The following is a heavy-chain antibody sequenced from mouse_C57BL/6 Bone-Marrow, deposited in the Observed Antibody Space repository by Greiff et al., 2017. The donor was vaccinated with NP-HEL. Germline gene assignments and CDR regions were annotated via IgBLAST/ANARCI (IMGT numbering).Heavy chain of an antibody. CDR3: ARDAY. Sequence: QVQLKQSGAELVMPGASVKLSCKASGYTFTSYWMHWVKQRPGQGLEWIGEIDPSDSYTNYQQKFKGKSTLTVDKSSSTAYMQLSSLTSEDSAVYYCARDAYWGQGTLVTVSA. CDR1: GYTFTSYW. V-gene: IGHV1-69*01. CDR2: IDPSDSYT. J-gene: IGHJ3*01.